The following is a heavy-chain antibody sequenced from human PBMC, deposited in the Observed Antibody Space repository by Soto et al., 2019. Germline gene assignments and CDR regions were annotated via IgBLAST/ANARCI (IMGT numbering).Heavy chain of an antibody. CDR1: GYTFTGYY. CDR3: ASMYCSSTSCYFDYYYYYMDV. CDR2: IIPILGIA. J-gene: IGHJ6*03. V-gene: IGHV1-69*02. D-gene: IGHD2-2*01. Sequence: SVKVSCKASGYTFTGYYMHWVRQAPGQGLEWMGRIIPILGIANYAQKFQGRVTITADKSTSTAYMELSSLRSEDTAVYYCASMYCSSTSCYFDYYYYYMDVWGKGTTVTVSS.